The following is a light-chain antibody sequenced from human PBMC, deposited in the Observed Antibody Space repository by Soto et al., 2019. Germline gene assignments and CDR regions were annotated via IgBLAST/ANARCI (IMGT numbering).Light chain of an antibody. J-gene: IGLJ2*01. Sequence: QSALTQPASVSGSPGQSITISCTGTSSDVGGYNYVSWYQQHPGKAPKLMIYDVSHRPSGVSNRFSGSKSGNTASLTISGLQAEDEADYYCSSYTSSSTYAVFGGGTKLTVL. CDR2: DVS. CDR1: SSDVGGYNY. V-gene: IGLV2-14*01. CDR3: SSYTSSSTYAV.